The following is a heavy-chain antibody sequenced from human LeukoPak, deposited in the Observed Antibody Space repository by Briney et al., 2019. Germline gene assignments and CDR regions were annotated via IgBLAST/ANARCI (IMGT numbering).Heavy chain of an antibody. CDR3: ARGRVGQGLVDAFDI. CDR2: VSSSSIYI. CDR1: GFTFNTYT. J-gene: IGHJ3*02. V-gene: IGHV3-21*01. Sequence: GGSLRLSCAASGFTFNTYTINGARQAPGKGLEWVSSVSSSSIYIYYADSLNGRFTISRSNANNSLYLHIDSLRAEDTAVYYCARGRVGQGLVDAFDIWGQGTMVTVSS. D-gene: IGHD6-19*01.